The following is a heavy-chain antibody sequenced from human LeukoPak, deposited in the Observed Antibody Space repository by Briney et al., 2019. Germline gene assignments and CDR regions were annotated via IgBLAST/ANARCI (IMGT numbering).Heavy chain of an antibody. CDR3: ARLNTGYCSSTSCYPLYGQLAHYFDY. CDR1: GYSFTSYW. Sequence: GESLKISCKGSGYSFTSYWIGWVRQMPGKGLEWMGIIYPGDSDTRYSPSFQGQVTISADKSISTAYLQWSSLKASDTAMYYCARLNTGYCSSTSCYPLYGQLAHYFDYWGQGTLVTVSS. J-gene: IGHJ4*02. D-gene: IGHD2-2*01. CDR2: IYPGDSDT. V-gene: IGHV5-51*01.